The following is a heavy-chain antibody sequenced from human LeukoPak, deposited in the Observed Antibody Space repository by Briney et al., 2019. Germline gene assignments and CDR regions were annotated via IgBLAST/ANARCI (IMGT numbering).Heavy chain of an antibody. CDR3: ARVGPYYYYMDV. CDR2: INQDGSEK. J-gene: IGHJ6*03. CDR1: GFPSSNYW. V-gene: IGHV3-7*01. D-gene: IGHD3-10*01. Sequence: PGGSLRLSCAASGFPSSNYWMHWVRQAPGKGLEWVANINQDGSEKHYVDSVRGRFTISRDNAKNSLYLQMNSLRAEDTAVYYCARVGPYYYYMDVWGKGTTVTVSS.